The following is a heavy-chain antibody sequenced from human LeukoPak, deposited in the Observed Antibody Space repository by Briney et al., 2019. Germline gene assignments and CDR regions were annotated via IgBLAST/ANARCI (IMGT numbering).Heavy chain of an antibody. D-gene: IGHD6-13*01. CDR3: ARAGGLWYAEAYFHH. J-gene: IGHJ4*02. CDR2: INFSGGIT. Sequence: GGSLRLSCAASLFSFEDYGMSSVRQAPGKGLEWVSGINFSGGITFYADSMKGRFTISRDNAKKYLYLQVNSLRAENTALYYCARAGGLWYAEAYFHHWGKGPLVSLSS. V-gene: IGHV3-20*04. CDR1: LFSFEDYG.